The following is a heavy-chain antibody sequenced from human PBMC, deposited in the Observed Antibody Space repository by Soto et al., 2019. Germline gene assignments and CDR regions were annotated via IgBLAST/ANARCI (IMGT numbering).Heavy chain of an antibody. CDR2: INPNRGGT. CDR3: AMPWEKYYDFWSGPSRDYYYGMDV. D-gene: IGHD3-3*01. Sequence: GASVKVSCKASGYTFTSYDINWVRQATGQGLEWMGWINPNRGGTNYAQKFQGRVTMTRDTSISTAYMELSRLRSDDTAVYYCAMPWEKYYDFWSGPSRDYYYGMDVWGQGTTVTVSS. CDR1: GYTFTSYD. J-gene: IGHJ6*02. V-gene: IGHV1-2*02.